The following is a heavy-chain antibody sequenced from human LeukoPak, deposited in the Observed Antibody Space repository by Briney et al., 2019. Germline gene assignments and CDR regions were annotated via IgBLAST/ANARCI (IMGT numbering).Heavy chain of an antibody. V-gene: IGHV6-1*01. CDR1: GDGLSNNSAA. Sequence: SQTLSLTRVISGDGLSNNSAAWNWIRPSPSRGFEWLGRTYYRSKWYNHYAVSVKSRITINPDTSRNQSSLQLNSVTPEDTAVYYGTREAVWGTSDYWAEGTLVTVSS. D-gene: IGHD3-16*01. CDR3: TREAVWGTSDY. CDR2: TYYRSKWYN. J-gene: IGHJ4*02.